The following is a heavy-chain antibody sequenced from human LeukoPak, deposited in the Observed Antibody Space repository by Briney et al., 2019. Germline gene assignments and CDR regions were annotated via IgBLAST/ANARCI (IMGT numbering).Heavy chain of an antibody. D-gene: IGHD3-22*01. Sequence: TGGSLRLSCSASGFTFSSYAMHWVRQAPGKGLEYVSAISSNGGSTYYADSVKGRFTISRDNYKNTLYLQMSSLRAEDTAVYYCARGDYYDSSGYYFPDAFDIWGQGTMVTVSS. CDR1: GFTFSSYA. CDR3: ARGDYYDSSGYYFPDAFDI. J-gene: IGHJ3*02. V-gene: IGHV3-64*04. CDR2: ISSNGGST.